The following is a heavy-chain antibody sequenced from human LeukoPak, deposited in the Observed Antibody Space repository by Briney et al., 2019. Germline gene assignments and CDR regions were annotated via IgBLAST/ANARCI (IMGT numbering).Heavy chain of an antibody. CDR2: ISTTSSSTI. CDR3: ARDRGSSGYHFDY. CDR1: GFTFSDYS. V-gene: IGHV3-48*01. Sequence: GGSLRLSCAASGFTFSDYSMNWVRQAPGKGLEWVSYISTTSSSTIYYADSVKGRFTISRDNAKNSLYLQMKSLRAEDTAVYYCARDRGSSGYHFDYWGQGTLVTVSS. D-gene: IGHD3-22*01. J-gene: IGHJ4*02.